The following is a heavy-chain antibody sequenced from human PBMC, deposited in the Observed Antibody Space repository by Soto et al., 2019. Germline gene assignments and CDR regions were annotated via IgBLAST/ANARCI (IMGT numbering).Heavy chain of an antibody. Sequence: SETLSLTCTVSGGSISSYYWSWIRQPPGKGLEWIGYIYYSGSTDYNPSLKSRVTISVDTSKNQFSLKLSSVTAADTAVYYCARRLYSSGWYSANWFDPRGQGTLVTVSS. CDR1: GGSISSYY. V-gene: IGHV4-59*01. J-gene: IGHJ5*02. CDR2: IYYSGST. D-gene: IGHD6-19*01. CDR3: ARRLYSSGWYSANWFDP.